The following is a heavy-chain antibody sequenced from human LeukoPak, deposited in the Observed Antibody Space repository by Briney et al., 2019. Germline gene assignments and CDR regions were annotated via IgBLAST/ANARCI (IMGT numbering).Heavy chain of an antibody. CDR1: GGSISGHY. V-gene: IGHV4-59*11. Sequence: SGTLSLTCTVSGGSISGHYWSWIRQPPGKGLEWIGYISYSGSTNYNPSLKSRVTISVDTSKNQFSLKLSSVTAADTAMYYCGRYDSSGYSHFDYWGQGSLVTVSS. CDR2: ISYSGST. J-gene: IGHJ4*02. CDR3: GRYDSSGYSHFDY. D-gene: IGHD3-22*01.